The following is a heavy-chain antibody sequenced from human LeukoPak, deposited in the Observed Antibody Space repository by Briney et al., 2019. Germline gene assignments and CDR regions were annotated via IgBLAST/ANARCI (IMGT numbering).Heavy chain of an antibody. J-gene: IGHJ3*02. V-gene: IGHV4-59*08. Sequence: SETLSLTCSVSGGSISSSYWSWIRQPPGRGLEWIGYSYYTGDSNYSPSLKSRVTISFATSKNQFSLRLRSVTATDTAVSYCARRVHNRGLYDLGAFDIWGQGTMVTVSS. D-gene: IGHD2-8*01. CDR1: GGSISSSY. CDR3: ARRVHNRGLYDLGAFDI. CDR2: SYYTGDS.